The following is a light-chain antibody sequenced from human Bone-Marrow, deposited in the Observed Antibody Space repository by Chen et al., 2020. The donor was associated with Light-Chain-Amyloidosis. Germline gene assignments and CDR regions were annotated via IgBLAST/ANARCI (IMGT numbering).Light chain of an antibody. J-gene: IGLJ1*01. V-gene: IGLV2-14*03. CDR3: SSYTVISSYV. CDR2: DVS. CDR1: GSDVGGYNY. Sequence: QSALTQPASVSGSPGQSITISCTGTGSDVGGYNYVSWFQQHPGKAPKLMIYDVSHRPSGVSNRFSGSKAGNTASLTISGLQADDEADYYCSSYTVISSYVFGTGTKVIVL.